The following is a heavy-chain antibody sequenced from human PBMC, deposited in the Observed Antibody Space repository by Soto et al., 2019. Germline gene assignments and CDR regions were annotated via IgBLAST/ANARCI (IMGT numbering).Heavy chain of an antibody. CDR2: IIPILGIA. Sequence: SVKVSCKASGGTFSSYTISWVRQAPGQGLEWMGRIIPILGIANYAQKFQGRVTITADKSTSTAYMELSSLRSEDTAVYYCARSAVAGTFGDAFDIWGQGTMVTVSS. CDR3: ARSAVAGTFGDAFDI. V-gene: IGHV1-69*02. CDR1: GGTFSSYT. D-gene: IGHD6-19*01. J-gene: IGHJ3*02.